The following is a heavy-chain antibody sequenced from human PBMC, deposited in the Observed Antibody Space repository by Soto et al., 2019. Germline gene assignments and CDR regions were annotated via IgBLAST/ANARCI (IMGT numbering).Heavy chain of an antibody. CDR2: IYPVDSDT. CDR3: ARHGGGWRYYYYYGMDV. J-gene: IGHJ6*02. V-gene: IGHV5-51*01. Sequence: GESLKISCKGSGYSFTSYWIGWVRQMPGKGLEWMGIIYPVDSDTRYSPSFQGQVTISADKSISTAYLQWSSLKALDTAIYYCARHGGGWRYYYYYGMDVWGQGTTVTVSS. CDR1: GYSFTSYW. D-gene: IGHD6-19*01.